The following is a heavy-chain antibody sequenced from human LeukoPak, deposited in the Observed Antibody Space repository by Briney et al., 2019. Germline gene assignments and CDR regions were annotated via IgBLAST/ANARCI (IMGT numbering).Heavy chain of an antibody. J-gene: IGHJ3*02. D-gene: IGHD7-27*01. CDR3: ARQLGLGESGASDI. Sequence: ASLRPSCTTSGFGFTGVYIGSGRQAPGQGLEWMGWISPDTGGTKYAQKFQGRVTMTRDTSISTAYMELSRLTSDDTALYYCARQLGLGESGASDIGGQGTLVTVSS. V-gene: IGHV1-2*02. CDR1: GFGFTGVY. CDR2: ISPDTGGT.